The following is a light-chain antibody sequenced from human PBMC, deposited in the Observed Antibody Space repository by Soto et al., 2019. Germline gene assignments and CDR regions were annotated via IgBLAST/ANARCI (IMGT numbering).Light chain of an antibody. V-gene: IGLV2-14*01. CDR1: SSDVGAYDS. J-gene: IGLJ1*01. CDR2: EVI. Sequence: LTQPASVSGSPGQSITISCTGTSSDVGAYDSVSWYQQHPGKAPKLMIYEVINRSSGVSNRFSGSKSGNTASLTISGLQAEDEADYHCSSYTNTNTYVFGTGTKVTVL. CDR3: SSYTNTNTYV.